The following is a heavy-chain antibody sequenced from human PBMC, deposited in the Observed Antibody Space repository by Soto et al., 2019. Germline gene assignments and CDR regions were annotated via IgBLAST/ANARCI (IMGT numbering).Heavy chain of an antibody. J-gene: IGHJ4*01. D-gene: IGHD3-22*01. V-gene: IGHV1-18*01. CDR3: ARVYYFYRGYCTPLRC. CDR2: ISVYNGNT. Sequence: ASVKVSCKASGYTFTRGGISGVRQAPGEGLEWMGWISVYNGNTNYAQKLQGRVTMTTDTSTNTAYMELRSLSSDDTAVYYCARVYYFYRGYCTPLRCWGRGTPAPVSS. CDR1: GYTFTRGG.